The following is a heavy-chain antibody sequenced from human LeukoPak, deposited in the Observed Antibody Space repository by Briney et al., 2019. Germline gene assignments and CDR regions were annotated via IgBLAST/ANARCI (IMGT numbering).Heavy chain of an antibody. CDR2: IYYSGST. CDR3: ARGYYYYMDV. J-gene: IGHJ6*03. Sequence: SETLSLTCTVSVGSISSYHWSWIRQSPGKGLEWIGYIYYSGSTNYNPSLKSRVTISVDTSKNHFSLNLSSVTAADTAVYYCARGYYYYMDVWGKGTTVTVSS. V-gene: IGHV4-59*01. CDR1: VGSISSYH.